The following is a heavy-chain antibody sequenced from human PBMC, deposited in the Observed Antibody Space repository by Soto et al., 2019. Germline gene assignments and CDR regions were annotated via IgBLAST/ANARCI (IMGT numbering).Heavy chain of an antibody. Sequence: EVQLVESGGGLVQPGRSLRLSCVASGFTAEDYAMHWVRQAPGKGLEWVSGISSNSDTIDYADSVKGRFTISRDNPKNSLFLQMNSLRPEDTALYYCAKDMKWGGMTTIHYFDSWGQGTLVTVSS. V-gene: IGHV3-9*02. D-gene: IGHD4-17*01. CDR3: AKDMKWGGMTTIHYFDS. J-gene: IGHJ4*02. CDR1: GFTAEDYA. CDR2: ISSNSDTI.